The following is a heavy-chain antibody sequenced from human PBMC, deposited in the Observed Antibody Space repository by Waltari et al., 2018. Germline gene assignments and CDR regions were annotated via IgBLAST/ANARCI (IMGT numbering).Heavy chain of an antibody. CDR3: ARDRVVGATPYYFDY. CDR2: ISYDGSNK. CDR1: GFTFSSYA. J-gene: IGHJ4*02. Sequence: QVQLVESGGGVVQPGRSLRLSCAASGFTFSSYAMLWVRQAPGKGLEWVAVISYDGSNKYYADSVKGRFTISRDNSKNTLYLQMNSLRAEDTAVYYCARDRVVGATPYYFDYWGQGTLVTVSS. V-gene: IGHV3-30-3*01. D-gene: IGHD1-26*01.